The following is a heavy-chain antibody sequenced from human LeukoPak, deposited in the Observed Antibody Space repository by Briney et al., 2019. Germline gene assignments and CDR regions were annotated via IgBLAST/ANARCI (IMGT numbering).Heavy chain of an antibody. D-gene: IGHD3-10*01. CDR1: GDSISRTSYY. V-gene: IGHV4-39*01. Sequence: PSETLSLTCTVSGDSISRTSYYWGWIRQPPGKGLEWIGSIYYRGSTYYNPSLKSRVTISVDTPKNKFSLKLSSVTAADTAVYYCARGNYYGSGTLGAFDIWGQGTMVTVSS. CDR2: IYYRGST. CDR3: ARGNYYGSGTLGAFDI. J-gene: IGHJ3*02.